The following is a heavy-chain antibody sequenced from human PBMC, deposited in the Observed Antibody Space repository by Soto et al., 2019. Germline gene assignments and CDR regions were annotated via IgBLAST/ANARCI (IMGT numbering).Heavy chain of an antibody. CDR2: ISGSGGST. CDR1: GFTVSSYA. D-gene: IGHD3-3*01. J-gene: IGHJ3*02. CDR3: AKATRSGITIFGVVTLDAFDI. V-gene: IGHV3-23*01. Sequence: PGGSLRLSCAASGFTVSSYAMSWVRQAPGKGLEWVSAISGSGGSTYYADSVKGRFTISRDNSKNTLYLQMNSLRAEDTAVYYCAKATRSGITIFGVVTLDAFDIWGQGTMVTVSS.